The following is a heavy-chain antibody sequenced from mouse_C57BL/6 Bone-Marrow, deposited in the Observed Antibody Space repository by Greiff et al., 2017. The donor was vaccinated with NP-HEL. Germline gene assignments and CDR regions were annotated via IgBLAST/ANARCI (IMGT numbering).Heavy chain of an antibody. J-gene: IGHJ1*03. D-gene: IGHD1-1*01. CDR3: ASHYGSSWRYFDV. Sequence: EVQLQQSGPELVKPGASVKISCKASGYSFTDYNMNWVKQSNGKSLEWIGVINPNYGTTSYNQKFKGKATITADTSSNTAYLQLSSLTSEYTAIYYGASHYGSSWRYFDVWGTGTTVTVSS. CDR1: GYSFTDYN. V-gene: IGHV1-39*01. CDR2: INPNYGTT.